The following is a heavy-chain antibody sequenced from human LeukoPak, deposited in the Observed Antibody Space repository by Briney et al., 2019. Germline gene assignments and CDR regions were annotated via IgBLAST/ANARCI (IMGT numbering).Heavy chain of an antibody. J-gene: IGHJ4*02. CDR3: ARDGRGYSGYLPAVYFDY. CDR1: GFTFSTYN. Sequence: GRSLRLSCAASGFTFSTYNMNWVRQAPGKGLEWVSSISSGGSYIYYADSVKGRFTISRDNAKNSLYLQMNSLRAEDTAVYYCARDGRGYSGYLPAVYFDYWGQGTLVTVSS. D-gene: IGHD5-12*01. V-gene: IGHV3-21*01. CDR2: ISSGGSYI.